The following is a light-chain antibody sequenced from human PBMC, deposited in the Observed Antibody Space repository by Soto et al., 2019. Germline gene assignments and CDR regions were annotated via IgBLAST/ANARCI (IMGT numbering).Light chain of an antibody. CDR2: GAS. Sequence: ETVLTQSPGTLSLSPGERATLSCRASQSVSSSYLAWYQQKPGQAPRLLIYGASNRATGIPDRIRGSGSGANFTLTISRLEPEDFAVYYCQQYNNWPRGTFGQGTKVDIK. CDR3: QQYNNWPRGT. J-gene: IGKJ1*01. CDR1: QSVSSSY. V-gene: IGKV3-20*01.